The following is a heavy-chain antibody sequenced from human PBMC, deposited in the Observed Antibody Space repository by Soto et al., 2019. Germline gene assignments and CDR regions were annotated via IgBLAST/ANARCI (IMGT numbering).Heavy chain of an antibody. J-gene: IGHJ3*02. Sequence: SVKVSCKASGFTFTSSAVQWVRQARGQRLEWIGWTVVGSGNTNYAQKFQERVTITRDMSTSTAYMELSSLGSEDTALYYCAARSWFADDPFDIWRQGTMCTVSS. CDR1: GFTFTSSA. CDR2: TVVGSGNT. CDR3: AARSWFADDPFDI. D-gene: IGHD3-22*01. V-gene: IGHV1-58*01.